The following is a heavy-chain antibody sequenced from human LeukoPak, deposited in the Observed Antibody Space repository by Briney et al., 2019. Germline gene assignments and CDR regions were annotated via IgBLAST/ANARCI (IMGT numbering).Heavy chain of an antibody. CDR2: TYTGGNS. J-gene: IGHJ4*02. V-gene: IGHV3-53*01. CDR3: ARVPGDSGYFDF. Sequence: GGSLRLSCAASGFTVSSIHMVWVRQAPGKGLEWVSVTYTGGNSYYADSVKGRFTISRDNAKNSLYLQMNSLRAEDTAVFYCARVPGDSGYFDFWGQGTLVTVSS. CDR1: GFTVSSIH. D-gene: IGHD3-22*01.